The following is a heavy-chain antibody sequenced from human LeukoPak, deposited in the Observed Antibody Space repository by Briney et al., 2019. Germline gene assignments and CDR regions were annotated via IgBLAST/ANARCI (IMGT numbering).Heavy chain of an antibody. V-gene: IGHV3-21*01. CDR2: ISSSSSHI. J-gene: IGHJ6*03. D-gene: IGHD3-22*01. Sequence: GGSLRLSCAASGFTFSSYSMNWVRQAPGKGLEWVSSISSSSSHIYYADSVKGRFTISRDNAKNSLYLQMNSLRAEDTAVYYCARGDSSGYYYYYYMDVWGKGTTVTISS. CDR3: ARGDSSGYYYYYYMDV. CDR1: GFTFSSYS.